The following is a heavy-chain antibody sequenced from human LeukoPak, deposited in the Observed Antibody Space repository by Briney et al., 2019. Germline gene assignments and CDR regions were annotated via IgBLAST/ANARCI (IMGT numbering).Heavy chain of an antibody. J-gene: IGHJ4*02. Sequence: GGSPRLSCAASGFTFSSYAMSWVRQAPGKGLEWVSAISGSGGSTYYADSVKGRFTISRDNSKNTLYLQMNSLRAEDTAVYYCAKHYYGSGSYADYWGQGTLVTVSS. D-gene: IGHD3-10*01. V-gene: IGHV3-23*01. CDR3: AKHYYGSGSYADY. CDR1: GFTFSSYA. CDR2: ISGSGGST.